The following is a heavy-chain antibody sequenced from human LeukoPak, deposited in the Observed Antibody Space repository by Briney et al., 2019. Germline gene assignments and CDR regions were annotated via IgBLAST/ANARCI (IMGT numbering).Heavy chain of an antibody. CDR1: GFTFTSYD. V-gene: IGHV1-8*01. CDR3: ARMSYYDSSGDNWFDP. Sequence: ASVKVSCKASGFTFTSYDINWVRQATGQGLEWMGWMNPNSGNTGYAQKFQGRVTMTRDTSISTAYMELSSLRSEDTAVYYCARMSYYDSSGDNWFDPWGQGTLVTVSS. CDR2: MNPNSGNT. D-gene: IGHD3-22*01. J-gene: IGHJ5*02.